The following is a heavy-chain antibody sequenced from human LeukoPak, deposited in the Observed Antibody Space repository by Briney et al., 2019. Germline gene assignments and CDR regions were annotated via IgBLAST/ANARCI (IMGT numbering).Heavy chain of an antibody. Sequence: GGSLRLPCAASGFTFDDYAMHWVRQAPGKGLEWVSGISWNSGSIGYADSVKGRFTISRDNAKNSLYLQMNSLRAEDMALYYCAKGYTYDSSRGDFDYWGQGTLVTVSS. CDR2: ISWNSGSI. V-gene: IGHV3-9*03. CDR1: GFTFDDYA. D-gene: IGHD3-22*01. CDR3: AKGYTYDSSRGDFDY. J-gene: IGHJ4*02.